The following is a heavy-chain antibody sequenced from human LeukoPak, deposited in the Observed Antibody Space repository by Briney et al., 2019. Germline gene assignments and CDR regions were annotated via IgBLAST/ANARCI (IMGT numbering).Heavy chain of an antibody. CDR2: VSPEGSRT. CDR3: ARDLDWLLFDY. CDR1: GFTFSTYW. V-gene: IGHV3-74*03. D-gene: IGHD3-9*01. J-gene: IGHJ4*02. Sequence: GGSLRLSCAASGFTFSTYWMHWVRQAPGKGLVWVARVSPEGSRTTYADSVKGRFTISRDNDRNTLYLQMNSLRVEDTAVHYCARDLDWLLFDYWGQGTLATVSS.